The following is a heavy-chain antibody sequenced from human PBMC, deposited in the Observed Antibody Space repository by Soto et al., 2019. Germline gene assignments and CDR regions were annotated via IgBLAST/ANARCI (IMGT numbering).Heavy chain of an antibody. V-gene: IGHV4-30-4*01. CDR3: ARELLATDSYYYHYGMDV. D-gene: IGHD5-12*01. J-gene: IGHJ6*02. Sequence: PSETLSLTCTVSGGSISSGDYYWSWIRQPPGKGLEWIGYIYYSGSTYYNPSLKSRVTISVDTSKNQFSLKLSSVTAADTAVYYFARELLATDSYYYHYGMDVWGQGTTVTVSS. CDR2: IYYSGST. CDR1: GGSISSGDYY.